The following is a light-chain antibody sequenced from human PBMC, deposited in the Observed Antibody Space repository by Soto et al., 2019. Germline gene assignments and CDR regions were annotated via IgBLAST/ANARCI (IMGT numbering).Light chain of an antibody. CDR3: RQRRPWPRVAT. J-gene: IGKJ2*01. CDR2: DAS. Sequence: EIVLTQSPATLSLSPGERATLSCRASQSVSSYLAWYRQKPGQAPRLLIYDASNRATGIPARFSGSGSGTDFILNISNRKPEDFAVSHRRQRRPWPRVATFGQGTQL. V-gene: IGKV3-11*01. CDR1: QSVSSY.